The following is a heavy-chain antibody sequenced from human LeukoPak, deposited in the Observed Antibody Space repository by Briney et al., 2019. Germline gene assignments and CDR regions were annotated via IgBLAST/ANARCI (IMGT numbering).Heavy chain of an antibody. Sequence: SVKVSCRASGGTFSSYAINWVRQAPGQGLEWMGGIIPIFGTANYAQKFQGRVTMTRNTSISTAYMELSSLRSEDTAVYYCARAAYYDILTGYYGAQYYYYYYYMDVWGKGTTVTISS. CDR2: IIPIFGTA. CDR1: GGTFSSYA. V-gene: IGHV1-69*05. J-gene: IGHJ6*03. CDR3: ARAAYYDILTGYYGAQYYYYYYYMDV. D-gene: IGHD3-9*01.